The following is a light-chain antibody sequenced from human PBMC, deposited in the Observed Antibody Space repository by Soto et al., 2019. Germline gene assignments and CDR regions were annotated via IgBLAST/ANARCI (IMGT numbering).Light chain of an antibody. CDR1: QSVSSY. Sequence: EIVLTQSPATLSLSPGERATLSCRASQSVSSYLAWYQQKPGQAPRLLIYDASNRATGIPARFSGSGSGTDFTLTISSLQPEDFAVYYCQQRSHWPHTFGPGTKVDIK. CDR3: QQRSHWPHT. V-gene: IGKV3-11*01. J-gene: IGKJ3*01. CDR2: DAS.